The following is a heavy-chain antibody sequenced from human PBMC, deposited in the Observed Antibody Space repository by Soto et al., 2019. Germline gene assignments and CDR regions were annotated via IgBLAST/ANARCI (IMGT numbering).Heavy chain of an antibody. J-gene: IGHJ6*02. CDR2: IRSKANSYAT. CDR3: TRVLGDHYGMDV. Sequence: GGSLRLSCAASGFSFSGTAMHWVRQASGKGLEWVGRIRSKANSYATAYAASVKGRFTISRDDSKNTAYMQMNSLKTEDTAVYYCTRVLGDHYGMDVWGQGTTVTVSS. CDR1: GFSFSGTA. V-gene: IGHV3-73*01. D-gene: IGHD3-3*01.